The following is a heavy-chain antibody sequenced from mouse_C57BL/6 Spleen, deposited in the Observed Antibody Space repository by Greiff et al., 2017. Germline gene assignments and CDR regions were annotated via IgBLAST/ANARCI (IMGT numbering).Heavy chain of an antibody. CDR1: GFTFSDYG. CDR2: ISSGSSTI. Sequence: EVKLVESGGGLVKPGGSLKLSCAASGFTFSDYGMHWVRQAPEKGLEWVAYISSGSSTIYYAATVKGRFTISSDKPTNTLFLQMTSLRSVGTAMYYCARDGITPPLAYWGQRPTPSVSS. D-gene: IGHD1-1*01. V-gene: IGHV5-17*01. J-gene: IGHJ2*01. CDR3: ARDGITPPLAY.